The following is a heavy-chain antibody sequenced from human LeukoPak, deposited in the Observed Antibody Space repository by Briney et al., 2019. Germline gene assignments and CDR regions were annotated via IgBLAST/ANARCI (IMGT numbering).Heavy chain of an antibody. CDR3: ARDPSSGYSYSDY. Sequence: GGSLRLSCEASGFNLGSSWMAWVRQAPGKGLEWVANIKPDGSETHYVDSVKGRFTISRDNAKNSLYLQMNSLRAEHTAVYYCARDPSSGYSYSDYWGQGNLVTVSS. D-gene: IGHD5-18*01. CDR2: IKPDGSET. J-gene: IGHJ4*02. V-gene: IGHV3-7*01. CDR1: GFNLGSSW.